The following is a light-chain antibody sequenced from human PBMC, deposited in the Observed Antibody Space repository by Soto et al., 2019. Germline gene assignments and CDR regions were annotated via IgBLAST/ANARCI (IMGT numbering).Light chain of an antibody. Sequence: ETVLTQSPGTLSLSPGERATLSCRASQSVSSSYLAWYQQKPGQAPRLLISGASSRATGIPDRFSGSGSGTDVTLTISRLEPEDFAVYYCQQYGGSRLVTFGGGTKVEIK. J-gene: IGKJ4*01. CDR3: QQYGGSRLVT. CDR1: QSVSSSY. V-gene: IGKV3-20*01. CDR2: GAS.